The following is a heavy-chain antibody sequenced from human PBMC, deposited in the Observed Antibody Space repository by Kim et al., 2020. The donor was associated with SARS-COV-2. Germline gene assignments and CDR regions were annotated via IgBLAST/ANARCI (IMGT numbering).Heavy chain of an antibody. J-gene: IGHJ4*02. CDR2: ISDSAGRT. D-gene: IGHD6-13*01. V-gene: IGHV3-23*01. CDR3: AKEGGSSWDFDY. Sequence: GGSLRLSCAASGFTFRSYAMSWVRRAPGKGLEWVSTISDSAGRTYDADSMKGRFTISRDNSKNTLYLQMNSLRAEDTAVYYCAKEGGSSWDFDYWGQGTL. CDR1: GFTFRSYA.